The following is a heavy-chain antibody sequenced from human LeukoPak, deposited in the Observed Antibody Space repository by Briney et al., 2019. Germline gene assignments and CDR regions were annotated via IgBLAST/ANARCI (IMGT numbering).Heavy chain of an antibody. D-gene: IGHD4-4*01. CDR1: GFTFSSYA. CDR2: ISGSGGST. CDR3: AKDFMTTVTLKWGY. V-gene: IGHV3-23*01. J-gene: IGHJ4*02. Sequence: GSLRLSCAASGFTFSSYAMSWVRQAPGKGLEWVSAISGSGGSTYYADPVKGRFTISRDNSKNTLYLQMNSLRAEDTAVYYCAKDFMTTVTLKWGYWGQGTLVTVSS.